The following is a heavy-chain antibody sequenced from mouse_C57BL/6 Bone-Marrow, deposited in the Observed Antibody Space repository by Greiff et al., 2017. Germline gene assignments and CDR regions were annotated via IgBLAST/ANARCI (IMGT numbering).Heavy chain of an antibody. CDR2: ISGGGGNT. J-gene: IGHJ1*03. V-gene: IGHV5-9*01. Sequence: EVQLMESGGGLVKPGGSLKLSCAASGFTFSSSTMSWVRQTPEKRLQWVAAISGGGGNTYYPDSVKGRFTISRDNDKNILYLQMSSLRSEDTALYYCARQVTTVLATKYSEVWGTGTTVTVSS. CDR1: GFTFSSST. CDR3: ARQVTTVLATKYSEV. D-gene: IGHD1-1*01.